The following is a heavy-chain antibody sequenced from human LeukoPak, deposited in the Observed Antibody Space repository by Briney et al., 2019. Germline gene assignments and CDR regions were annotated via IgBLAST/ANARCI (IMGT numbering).Heavy chain of an antibody. CDR3: ASLYGSGSSKIDY. CDR2: IYYSGST. Sequence: PSQTLSLTCTVSGGSISSGDYYWGWLRQPPGKGLEWIGYIYYSGSTYYNPSLKSRVTISVDTSKNQFSLKLSSVTAADTAVYYCASLYGSGSSKIDYWGQGTLVTVSS. V-gene: IGHV4-30-4*01. D-gene: IGHD3-10*01. J-gene: IGHJ4*02. CDR1: GGSISSGDYY.